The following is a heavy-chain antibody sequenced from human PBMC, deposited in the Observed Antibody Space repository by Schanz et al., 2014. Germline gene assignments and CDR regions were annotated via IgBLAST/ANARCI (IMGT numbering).Heavy chain of an antibody. CDR1: GYTFTSYS. V-gene: IGHV1-3*01. CDR2: INGYNGHT. D-gene: IGHD3-16*01. J-gene: IGHJ2*01. CDR3: ARDQSRDVSFDL. Sequence: QVQLVQSGAEVKKPGASVKVSCKASGYTFTSYSIHWVRQAPGQGLEWMGWINGYNGHTLYAQKFQGRVTMTTDTSTSTSYMDLRSLRSDDTAVYYCARDQSRDVSFDLWGRGTLVTVSS.